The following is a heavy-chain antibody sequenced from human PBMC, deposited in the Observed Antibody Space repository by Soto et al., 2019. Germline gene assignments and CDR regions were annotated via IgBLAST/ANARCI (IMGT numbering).Heavy chain of an antibody. D-gene: IGHD6-6*01. CDR2: INPSGCST. J-gene: IGHJ6*02. Sequence: QVQLVQSGAEVKKPGASVKVSCKASGYTFTSYYMHWVRQAPGQGLEWMGIINPSGCSTSDAQKFQGRVTMTRDTSTSTVYMELSSLRSEDTAVYYCARNWDQRGIAARPEASYYYYGMDVWGQGTTVTVSS. CDR3: ARNWDQRGIAARPEASYYYYGMDV. V-gene: IGHV1-46*01. CDR1: GYTFTSYY.